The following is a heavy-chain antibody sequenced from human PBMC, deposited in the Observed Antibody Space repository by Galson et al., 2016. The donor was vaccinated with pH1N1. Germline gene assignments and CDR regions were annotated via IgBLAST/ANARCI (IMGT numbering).Heavy chain of an antibody. D-gene: IGHD2-15*01. CDR3: ARDHCSGGSCYSGFDP. CDR2: IYYGGKT. Sequence: TLSLTCTVSGGPMTSGHYYWSWIRQLPDKGLEWIGYIYYGGKTYSNPSLKSRLTISVDTSKNQFSLKLNSVTAADTAVYYCARDHCSGGSCYSGFDPWGQGTMVTVSS. J-gene: IGHJ3*01. V-gene: IGHV4-31*03. CDR1: GGPMTSGHYY.